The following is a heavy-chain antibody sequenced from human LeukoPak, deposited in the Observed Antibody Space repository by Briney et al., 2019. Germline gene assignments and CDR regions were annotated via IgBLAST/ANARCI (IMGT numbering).Heavy chain of an antibody. CDR1: GGSFSGYY. CDR2: INHSGST. Sequence: MSSETLSLTCAVYGGSFSGYYWSWVRQPPGKGLEWIGEINHSGSTNYNPSLKSRVTISVDTSKNQFSLKLSSVTAADTAVYYCARGRWYYYGSGSYCWFDPWGQGTLVTVSS. CDR3: ARGRWYYYGSGSYCWFDP. D-gene: IGHD3-10*01. V-gene: IGHV4-34*01. J-gene: IGHJ5*02.